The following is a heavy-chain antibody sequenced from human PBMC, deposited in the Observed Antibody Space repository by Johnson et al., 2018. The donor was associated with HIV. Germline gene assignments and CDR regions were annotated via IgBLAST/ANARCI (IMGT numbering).Heavy chain of an antibody. CDR1: GFTFSNAW. Sequence: VQLVESGGGVVQPGGSLRLSCAASGFTFSNAWMSWVRQAPGKGLEWVANINQDGSEKYHVDSVKGRFTISRDNGKSSLYLQMNSLRAEDTAVYYCASGDAFDIWGQGTMVTVSS. CDR2: INQDGSEK. J-gene: IGHJ3*02. CDR3: ASGDAFDI. V-gene: IGHV3-7*05.